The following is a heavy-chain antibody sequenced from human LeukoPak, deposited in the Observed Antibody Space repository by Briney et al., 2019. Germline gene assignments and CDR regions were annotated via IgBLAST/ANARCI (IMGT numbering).Heavy chain of an antibody. V-gene: IGHV3-21*01. J-gene: IGHJ6*03. D-gene: IGHD5/OR15-5a*01. Sequence: GGSLRLSCAASGFTFSDYNMTWVRQATGKGLEWVSSISRSSYYIYYTDSLKGRFTISRDNAKNSRYLQMNSLRAEDTAAYYCARDPPLVSGPVYYYYYMDVWGKGTTVTVSS. CDR3: ARDPPLVSGPVYYYYYMDV. CDR1: GFTFSDYN. CDR2: ISRSSYYI.